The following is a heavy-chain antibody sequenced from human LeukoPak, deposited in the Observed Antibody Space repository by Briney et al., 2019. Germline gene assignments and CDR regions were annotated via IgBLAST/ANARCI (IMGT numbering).Heavy chain of an antibody. V-gene: IGHV3-21*01. Sequence: GGSLRLSCAGSGFSFSDYTMNWVRQAPGKVLEWVSSISSSSSYIYYADSVKGRFTISRDNAKNSLYLQMNSLRAEDTAVYYCARGYGRADYWGQGTLVSVSS. CDR3: ARGYGRADY. CDR1: GFSFSDYT. CDR2: ISSSSSYI. J-gene: IGHJ4*02. D-gene: IGHD5-18*01.